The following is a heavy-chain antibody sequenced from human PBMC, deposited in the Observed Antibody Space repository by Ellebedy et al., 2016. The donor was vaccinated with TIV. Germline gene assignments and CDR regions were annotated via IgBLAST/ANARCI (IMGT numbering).Heavy chain of an antibody. V-gene: IGHV1-46*01. J-gene: IGHJ4*02. CDR3: ATVGFLSSTSISFDY. D-gene: IGHD2-2*01. Sequence: ASVKVSXKASGYTFTSYYMHWVRQAPGQGLEWMGIINPSGGSTSYAQKFQGRVTMTRDTSTSTVYMELSSLRSEDTAVYYCATVGFLSSTSISFDYWGQGTLVTVSS. CDR2: INPSGGST. CDR1: GYTFTSYY.